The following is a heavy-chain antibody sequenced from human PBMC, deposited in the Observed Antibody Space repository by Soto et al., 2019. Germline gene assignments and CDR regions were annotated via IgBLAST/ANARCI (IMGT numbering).Heavy chain of an antibody. V-gene: IGHV3-23*01. CDR2: ITSAGST. J-gene: IGHJ4*02. Sequence: EMQLLESGGDLAQPGGSLRLICAASGFTFSNYAMTWVRQSPGKGLEWVSTITSAGSTFYGDTVKGRFTISRDNSKSTLYLQMNSLGAEDTAVYYCAKTDKFHSQSSGWANRFDSWGRGTLVTVSS. CDR1: GFTFSNYA. CDR3: AKTDKFHSQSSGWANRFDS. D-gene: IGHD6-19*01.